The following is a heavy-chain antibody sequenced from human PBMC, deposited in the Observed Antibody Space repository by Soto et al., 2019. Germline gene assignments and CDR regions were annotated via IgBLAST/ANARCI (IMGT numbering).Heavy chain of an antibody. Sequence: GASVKVSCKASGYTFTSYCISWVRQAPGQGLEWMGWISAYNGNTNYAQKLQGRVTMTTDTSTSTAYMELRSLRSEDTAVYYCASGYYDSSGKLFFDYWGQGTLVTVSS. CDR1: GYTFTSYC. J-gene: IGHJ4*02. CDR3: ASGYYDSSGKLFFDY. D-gene: IGHD3-22*01. CDR2: ISAYNGNT. V-gene: IGHV1-18*01.